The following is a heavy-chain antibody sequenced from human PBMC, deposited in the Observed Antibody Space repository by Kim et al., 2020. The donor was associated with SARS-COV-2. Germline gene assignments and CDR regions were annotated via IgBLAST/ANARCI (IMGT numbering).Heavy chain of an antibody. CDR2: ISYDGSNK. V-gene: IGHV3-30*04. CDR1: GFTFSSYA. J-gene: IGHJ4*02. Sequence: GGSLRLSCAASGFTFSSYAMHWVRQAPGKGLEWVAVISYDGSNKYYADSVKGRFTISRDNSKNTLYLQMNSLRAEDTAVYYCARDQAPGYSYGIRFDYWGQGTLVTASS. CDR3: ARDQAPGYSYGIRFDY. D-gene: IGHD5-18*01.